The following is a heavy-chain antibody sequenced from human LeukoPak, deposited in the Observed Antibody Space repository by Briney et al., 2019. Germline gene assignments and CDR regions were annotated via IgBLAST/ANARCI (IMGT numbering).Heavy chain of an antibody. J-gene: IGHJ4*02. Sequence: SQTLSLTCTVSGGSISSGSYYWSWIRQPAGKGLEWIGRIYTSGSTNYNPSLKSRVTISVDTSKNQFSLKLSSVTAADTAVYYCAKYDSSGYYFPYWGQGTLVTVSS. CDR3: AKYDSSGYYFPY. CDR2: IYTSGST. D-gene: IGHD3-22*01. CDR1: GGSISSGSYY. V-gene: IGHV4-61*02.